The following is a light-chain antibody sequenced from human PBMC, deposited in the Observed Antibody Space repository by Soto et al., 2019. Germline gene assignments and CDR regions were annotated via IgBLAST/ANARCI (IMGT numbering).Light chain of an antibody. CDR3: QQYNNWPPFT. J-gene: IGKJ1*01. Sequence: EIVMTQSPATLSVSPGERATLSCRASQSVSSNLAWYQQKPGQGPRLLIYGASTRATGIPARFSGSGSGTEFTLTISSLQSEDFAVYCCQQYNNWPPFTFGQGTKVEIK. V-gene: IGKV3-15*01. CDR2: GAS. CDR1: QSVSSN.